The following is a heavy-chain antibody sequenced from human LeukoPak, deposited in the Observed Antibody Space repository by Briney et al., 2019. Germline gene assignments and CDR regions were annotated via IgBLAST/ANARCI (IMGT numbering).Heavy chain of an antibody. CDR1: GGSISTTPHS. CDR2: INHSGST. J-gene: IGHJ3*02. V-gene: IGHV4-39*07. CDR3: ARGGFDI. Sequence: PTETRSLTCTVSGGSISTTPHSCAWIRQPSGKWLDWIGEINHSGSTNYNPSLKNRVSISVDPSKNQFSLQLSSVIAADTAVYYCARGGFDIWSQGTMVTVSS.